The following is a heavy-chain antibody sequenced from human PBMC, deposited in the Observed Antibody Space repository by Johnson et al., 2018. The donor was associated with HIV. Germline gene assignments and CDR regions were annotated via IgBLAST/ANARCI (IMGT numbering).Heavy chain of an antibody. CDR2: IKKDGSEK. CDR3: ARKYYDSSGFSAASDI. Sequence: VQLVESGGGLVQPGGSLRLSCAASGFTFSSYWMSWVRQAPGKGLEWVAKIKKDGSEKYYVDSVKCRFTIARDNAKNTLHLQMNSLIAEETSVYYCARKYYDSSGFSAASDIWGQGTMVTVS. J-gene: IGHJ3*02. D-gene: IGHD3-22*01. CDR1: GFTFSSYW. V-gene: IGHV3-7*01.